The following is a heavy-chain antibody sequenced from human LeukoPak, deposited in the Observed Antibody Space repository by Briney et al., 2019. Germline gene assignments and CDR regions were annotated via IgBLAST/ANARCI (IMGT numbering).Heavy chain of an antibody. J-gene: IGHJ5*02. D-gene: IGHD3-10*01. CDR2: MNPNSGNT. V-gene: IGHV1-8*01. Sequence: GASVKVSCKASGYTFTSYDINWVRQATGQGLEWMGWMNPNSGNTGYAQKFQDRVTMTRNTSISTAYMELSGLRSEDTAMYYCARKTLYGSGKSWFDPWGQRTLVTVSS. CDR3: ARKTLYGSGKSWFDP. CDR1: GYTFTSYD.